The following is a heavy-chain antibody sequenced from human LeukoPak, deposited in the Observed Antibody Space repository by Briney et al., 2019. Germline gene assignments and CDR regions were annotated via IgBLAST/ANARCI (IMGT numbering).Heavy chain of an antibody. V-gene: IGHV3-66*04. D-gene: IGHD6-13*01. CDR1: GFTVSNNY. CDR3: ARHSIAAAKLDY. J-gene: IGHJ4*02. Sequence: GGSLRLSCAASGFTVSNNYMSWVRQAPGKGLEWVSVIYSGGTYYADSVKGRFTISRDNSKNTLYLQMNSLRAEDTAVYYCARHSIAAAKLDYWGQGTLVTVSS. CDR2: IYSGGT.